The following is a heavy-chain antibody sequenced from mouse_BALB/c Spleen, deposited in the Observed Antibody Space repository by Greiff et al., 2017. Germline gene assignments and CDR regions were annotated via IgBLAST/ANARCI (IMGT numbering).Heavy chain of an antibody. Sequence: EVQLQQSGAELVRSGASVKLSCTASGFNIKDYYMHWVKQRPEQGLEWIGWIDPENGDTEYAPKFQGKATMTADTSSNTAYLQLSSLTSEDTAVYCCSAWGGNYFPFDYWGQGTTLTVSS. CDR2: IDPENGDT. CDR1: GFNIKDYY. J-gene: IGHJ2*01. V-gene: IGHV14-4*02. D-gene: IGHD2-1*01. CDR3: SAWGGNYFPFDY.